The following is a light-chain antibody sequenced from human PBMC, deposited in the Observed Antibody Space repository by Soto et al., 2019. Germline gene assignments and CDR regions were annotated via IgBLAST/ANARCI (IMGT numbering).Light chain of an antibody. CDR2: EVS. CDR1: SSDFGGYNY. J-gene: IGLJ1*01. V-gene: IGLV2-14*01. Sequence: QSALTQPASVSGSPGQSITISCTGTSSDFGGYNYVSWYQQHPGKAPKLIIYEVSNRPSGVSNRFSGSKSGNTASLTISGLQAEDEADYYCSSYTRSNTYVFGTGTKVTVL. CDR3: SSYTRSNTYV.